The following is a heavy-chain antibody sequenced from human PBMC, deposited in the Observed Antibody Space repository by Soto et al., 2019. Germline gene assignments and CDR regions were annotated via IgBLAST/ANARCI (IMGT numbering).Heavy chain of an antibody. J-gene: IGHJ4*02. Sequence: SVKVSFKTSGYTFSSIGISWVRQAPGQGLEWMGWISPRKGDTYYAQRLQGRVTMTTDTSTNTAYMELRSLRSDDTAVYFCARDLDGSGSYSTNYWGPGTLVTVSS. CDR2: ISPRKGDT. CDR3: ARDLDGSGSYSTNY. CDR1: GYTFSSIG. D-gene: IGHD3-10*01. V-gene: IGHV1-18*01.